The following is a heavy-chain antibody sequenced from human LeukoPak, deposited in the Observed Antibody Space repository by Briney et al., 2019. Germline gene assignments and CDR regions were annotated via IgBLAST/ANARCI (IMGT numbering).Heavy chain of an antibody. V-gene: IGHV1-8*01. D-gene: IGHD3-10*01. CDR3: ARDWVRGVEPFDY. CDR2: MNPNSGNT. J-gene: IGHJ4*02. CDR1: GYTFTSYD. Sequence: VASVKVSRKASGYTFTSYDINWVRQATGQGLEWMGWMNPNSGNTGYAQKFQGRVTMTRNTSISTAYMELSSLRSEDTAVYYCARDWVRGVEPFDYWGQGTLVTVSS.